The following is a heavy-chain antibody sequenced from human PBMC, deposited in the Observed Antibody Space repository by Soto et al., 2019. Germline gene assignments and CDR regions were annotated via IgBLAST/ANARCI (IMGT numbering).Heavy chain of an antibody. V-gene: IGHV4-59*11. J-gene: IGHJ3*02. CDR1: GSSMTKPF. CDR3: ARDLKGTSAFEI. CDR2: IYTSGTA. Sequence: PSETLSLTCTVSGSSMTKPFWRWVRQAPGKRLEWIGYIYTSGTAETAHYNPSLNSRVTISLDTSTNQVSLQLSSVTSADTALYYCARDLKGTSAFEIWGQGTMVTVSS.